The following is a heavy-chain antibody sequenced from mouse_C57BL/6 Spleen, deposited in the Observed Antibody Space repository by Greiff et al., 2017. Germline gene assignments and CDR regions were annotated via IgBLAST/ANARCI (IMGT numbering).Heavy chain of an antibody. Sequence: QVQLQQSGAELVRPGASVTLSCKASGYTFTDYEMHWVKQTPVHGLEWIGAIDPETGGTAYNQKFKGKAILTADKSSSTAYMKLRSLTSEDSAVYYGTSVTTVYVDDWGQGTTLTVSS. CDR3: TSVTTVYVDD. J-gene: IGHJ2*01. CDR1: GYTFTDYE. CDR2: IDPETGGT. V-gene: IGHV1-15*01. D-gene: IGHD1-1*01.